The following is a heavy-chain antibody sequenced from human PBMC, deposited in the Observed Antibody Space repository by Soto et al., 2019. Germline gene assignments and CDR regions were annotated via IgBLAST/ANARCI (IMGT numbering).Heavy chain of an antibody. J-gene: IGHJ4*02. CDR1: GGSISSRSYY. CDR3: ARHVFGNSPSRPVDY. D-gene: IGHD4-4*01. CDR2: IYYSGST. V-gene: IGHV4-39*01. Sequence: SETLSLTCTVSGGSISSRSYYWGWIRQPPGKGLEGIGSIYYSGSTYYNPSLKRRITISVDTSKNQFSLKLCSVTAADAAVYYCARHVFGNSPSRPVDYWGQGTLVTVSS.